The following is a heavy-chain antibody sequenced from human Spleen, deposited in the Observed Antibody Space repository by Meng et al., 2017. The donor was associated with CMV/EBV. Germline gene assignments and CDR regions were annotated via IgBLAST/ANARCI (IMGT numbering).Heavy chain of an antibody. J-gene: IGHJ4*02. CDR3: AILIGYNYALVDY. V-gene: IGHV1-2*06. CDR2: ITRLTGSV. Sequence: QVQLVQSGAEVKKPGASVRASGKTSGYIFTDFDIHWFRQAPGQGLEWLGRITRLTGSVDYGQKFQGRITMTRDTSISTAYLELSRLRSDDTALYYCAILIGYNYALVDYWGQGTLVTVSS. D-gene: IGHD5-18*01. CDR1: GYIFTDFD.